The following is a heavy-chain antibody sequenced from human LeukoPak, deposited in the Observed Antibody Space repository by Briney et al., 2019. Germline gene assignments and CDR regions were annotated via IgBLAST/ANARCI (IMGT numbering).Heavy chain of an antibody. J-gene: IGHJ6*02. D-gene: IGHD1-14*01. CDR3: AKYKGAALYYHYGLDV. CDR2: ILNDGSNT. V-gene: IGHV3-30*18. Sequence: PGGSLRLSCAASGFSFRNFVMHWVRQAPGKGLEWVAGILNDGSNTDYADSVKGRFTVSRDNSENTLYLQMNSLRDEDPAVYYCAKYKGAALYYHYGLDVWGPGTTVIVSS. CDR1: GFSFRNFV.